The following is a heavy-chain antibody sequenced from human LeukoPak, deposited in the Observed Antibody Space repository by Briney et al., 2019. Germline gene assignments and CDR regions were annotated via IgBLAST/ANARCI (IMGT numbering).Heavy chain of an antibody. CDR2: MNPNSGNT. Sequence: ASVKVSCKASGYTFSSYDINWVRQATGQELEWMGWMNPNSGNTGYAQKFQGRLNMTRNTSIDTAYMELSSLRSDDTAVYYCARRVGSGWPVQHWGQGTLVTVSS. D-gene: IGHD6-19*01. CDR3: ARRVGSGWPVQH. V-gene: IGHV1-8*01. CDR1: GYTFSSYD. J-gene: IGHJ1*01.